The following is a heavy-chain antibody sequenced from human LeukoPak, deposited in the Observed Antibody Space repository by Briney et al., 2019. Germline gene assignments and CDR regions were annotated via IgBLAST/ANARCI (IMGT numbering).Heavy chain of an antibody. CDR3: ARDRRYYDSSGYHTGAFDI. V-gene: IGHV4-59*01. CDR1: GGSISSYY. Sequence: SETLSLTCTVSGGSISSYYWSWIRQPPGKGLEWIGYIYYSGSTNYNPSLKSRVTISVDTSKNQFSLKLSSVTAADTAVYYCARDRRYYDSSGYHTGAFDIWGQGTMVTVSS. J-gene: IGHJ3*02. D-gene: IGHD3-22*01. CDR2: IYYSGST.